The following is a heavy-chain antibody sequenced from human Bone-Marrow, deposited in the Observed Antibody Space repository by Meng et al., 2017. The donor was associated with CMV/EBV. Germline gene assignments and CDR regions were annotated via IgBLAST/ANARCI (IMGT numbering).Heavy chain of an antibody. V-gene: IGHV5-51*01. Sequence: GESLKIYCTGSGYSFTSYWIGWVRQMPGKGLEWMGIIYPGDSDTRYSPSFQGQFTISADKSISTAYLQWSSLKATDTAMYYFASPRITMIGDFDIWGPGTMVTVSS. CDR2: IYPGDSDT. CDR3: ASPRITMIGDFDI. CDR1: GYSFTSYW. J-gene: IGHJ3*02. D-gene: IGHD3-22*01.